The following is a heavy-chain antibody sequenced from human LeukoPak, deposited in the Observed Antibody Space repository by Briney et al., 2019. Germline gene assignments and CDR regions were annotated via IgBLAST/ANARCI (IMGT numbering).Heavy chain of an antibody. V-gene: IGHV3-23*01. CDR2: SRGSGDRT. D-gene: IGHD1/OR15-1a*01. CDR1: GFTFSNYD. J-gene: IGHJ4*02. CDR3: GKGGNNGGTFDH. Sequence: PGGSLRLSCTASGFTFSNYDMGWVRQAPGKGLEWVSVSRGSGDRTYYADSVKGRFTISKDNSKNTVYMQMNSLRAEDTAVYFFGKGGNNGGTFDHWGQGTL.